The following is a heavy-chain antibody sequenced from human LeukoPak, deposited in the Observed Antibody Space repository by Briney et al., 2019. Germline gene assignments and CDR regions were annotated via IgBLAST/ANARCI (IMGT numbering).Heavy chain of an antibody. CDR3: ASYGSGSYYNAWDYYYYMNV. CDR1: GGTFSTSA. J-gene: IGHJ6*03. CDR2: IIPIFGTA. Sequence: SVKVSCKASGGTFSTSAINWVRQAPGQGPEWMGGIIPIFGTANYAQKFQGRVTITADKSTSTTYMELSSLRSEDTAVYYCASYGSGSYYNAWDYYYYMNVWGKGTTVTVSS. V-gene: IGHV1-69*06. D-gene: IGHD3-10*01.